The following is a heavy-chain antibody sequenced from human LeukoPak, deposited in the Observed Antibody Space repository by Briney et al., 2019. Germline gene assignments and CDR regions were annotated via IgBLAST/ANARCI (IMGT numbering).Heavy chain of an antibody. CDR2: ISYDGSNK. J-gene: IGHJ4*02. D-gene: IGHD5-24*01. Sequence: PGGSLRLSCAASGFTFSSYAMHWVRQAPGKGLEWVAVISYDGSNKYYADSVKGRFTISRDNSKNTLYLQMNSLRAEDTAVYYCARERMATKDSDYFDYWGQGTLVTVSS. CDR1: GFTFSSYA. V-gene: IGHV3-30-3*01. CDR3: ARERMATKDSDYFDY.